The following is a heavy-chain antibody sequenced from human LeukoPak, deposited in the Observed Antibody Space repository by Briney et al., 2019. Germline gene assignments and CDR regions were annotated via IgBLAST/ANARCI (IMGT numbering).Heavy chain of an antibody. CDR2: ISSSSSYT. Sequence: PGGSLRLSCAASGFTVSTSYMTWVRQAPGKGLEWVSYISSSSSYTNYADSVKGRFTISRDNAKNSLYLQMNSLRAEDTAVYYCARPRGGAYAGAFDIWGQGTMVTVSS. CDR3: ARPRGGAYAGAFDI. D-gene: IGHD1-26*01. V-gene: IGHV3-11*06. CDR1: GFTVSTSY. J-gene: IGHJ3*02.